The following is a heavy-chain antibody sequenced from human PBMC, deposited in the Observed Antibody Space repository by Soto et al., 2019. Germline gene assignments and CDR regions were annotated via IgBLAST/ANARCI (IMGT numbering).Heavy chain of an antibody. CDR1: GYTFSDYG. D-gene: IGHD3-10*01. Sequence: SVKVSCKASGYTFSDYGISWVRQAPGQRPEYMGWISTNNGNTKYAQNIQGRVTMTTDTSTSTGYMELRSLRPDDTAVYYCAIQRAGAYGMDVWGQGTTVTV. V-gene: IGHV1-18*01. CDR3: AIQRAGAYGMDV. CDR2: ISTNNGNT. J-gene: IGHJ6*02.